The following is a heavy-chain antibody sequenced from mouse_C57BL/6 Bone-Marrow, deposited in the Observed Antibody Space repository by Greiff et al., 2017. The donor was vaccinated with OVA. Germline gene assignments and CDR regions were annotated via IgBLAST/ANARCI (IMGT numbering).Heavy chain of an antibody. D-gene: IGHD1-1*01. Sequence: EVKVVESGAELVRPGASVKLSCTASGFNIKDDYMHWVKQRPEQGLEWIGWIDPENGDTEYASKFQGKATITADTSSNTAYLQLSSLTSEDTAVYYCTYYYGSSYANWYFDVWGTGTTVTVSS. V-gene: IGHV14-4*01. CDR2: IDPENGDT. J-gene: IGHJ1*03. CDR1: GFNIKDDY. CDR3: TYYYGSSYANWYFDV.